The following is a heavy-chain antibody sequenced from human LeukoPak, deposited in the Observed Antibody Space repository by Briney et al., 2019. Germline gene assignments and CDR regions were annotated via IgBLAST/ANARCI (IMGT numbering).Heavy chain of an antibody. Sequence: GGSLRLSCEDSGFPLRSSWMSWVRQGPGKGLEWVANIKQDGSEKYYVDSVKGRFTISRDNAKNSLYLQMDSLRAEDTAVYYCARDADDDAGVYWFFDLWGRGTLVTVSS. J-gene: IGHJ2*01. CDR3: ARDADDDAGVYWFFDL. CDR2: IKQDGSEK. V-gene: IGHV3-7*01. CDR1: GFPLRSSW. D-gene: IGHD3-16*01.